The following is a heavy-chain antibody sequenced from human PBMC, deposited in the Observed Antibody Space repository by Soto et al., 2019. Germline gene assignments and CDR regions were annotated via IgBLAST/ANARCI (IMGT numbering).Heavy chain of an antibody. CDR2: ISYDGSNK. Sequence: PGGSLRLSSAASGFTVSSNYMSWVRQAPGKGLEWVAVISYDGSNKYYADSVKGRFTISRDNSKNTLYLQMNSLRAEDTAVYYCARDITTVTTNDYWGQGTLVTVS. CDR3: ARDITTVTTNDY. J-gene: IGHJ4*02. CDR1: GFTVSSNY. D-gene: IGHD4-17*01. V-gene: IGHV3-30-3*01.